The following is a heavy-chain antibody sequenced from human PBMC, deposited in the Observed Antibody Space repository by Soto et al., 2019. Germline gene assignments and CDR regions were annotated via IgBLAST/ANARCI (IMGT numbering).Heavy chain of an antibody. J-gene: IGHJ6*02. D-gene: IGHD6-13*01. V-gene: IGHV1-18*01. CDR3: ARDPPFGIAAAGTGLYYYYYGMDV. CDR1: GYTFTSYG. CDR2: ISAYNGNT. Sequence: ASVKVSCKASGYTFTSYGISWVRQAPGQGLEWMGWISAYNGNTNYAQKLQGRVTMTTDTSTSTAYMELMSLRSDDTAVYYCARDPPFGIAAAGTGLYYYYYGMDVWGQGTTVTVSS.